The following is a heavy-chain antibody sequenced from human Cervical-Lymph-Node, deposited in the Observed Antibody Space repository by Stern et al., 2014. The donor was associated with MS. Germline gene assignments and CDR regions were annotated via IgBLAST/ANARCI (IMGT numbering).Heavy chain of an antibody. V-gene: IGHV1-46*01. Sequence: VQLVESGAEVKKPGASVKVSCKASGYTFTSYYMHWVRQAPGQGLELMGIINPSGGSTSYAQKFQGRVTMTRDTSTSTVYMELSSLRSEDTAVYYCARGTRCSSTSCYIRYYFDYWGQGTLVTVSS. D-gene: IGHD2-2*02. J-gene: IGHJ4*02. CDR1: GYTFTSYY. CDR3: ARGTRCSSTSCYIRYYFDY. CDR2: INPSGGST.